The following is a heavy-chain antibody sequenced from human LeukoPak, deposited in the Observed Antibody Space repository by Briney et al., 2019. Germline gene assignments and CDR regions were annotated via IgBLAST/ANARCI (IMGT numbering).Heavy chain of an antibody. Sequence: GGSLRLSCAASGFTVSSKYMSWVRQAPGKGLEWVSVIYSGGSTYYADSVKGRFTISRDDSKNTLYLQMNSLRAEDTAVYYCARGCSSTSCYGFDYWGQGTLVTVSS. CDR3: ARGCSSTSCYGFDY. V-gene: IGHV3-53*01. J-gene: IGHJ4*02. CDR2: IYSGGST. CDR1: GFTVSSKY. D-gene: IGHD2-2*01.